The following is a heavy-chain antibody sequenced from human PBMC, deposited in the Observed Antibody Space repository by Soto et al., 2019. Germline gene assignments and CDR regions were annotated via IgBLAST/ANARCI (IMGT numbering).Heavy chain of an antibody. V-gene: IGHV4-34*01. CDR1: GGSFSGYY. CDR3: ARALGWTLNY. CDR2: INHSGST. D-gene: IGHD2-15*01. J-gene: IGHJ4*02. Sequence: SETLSLTCAVYGGSFSGYYWSWIRQPPGKGLEWIGEINHSGSTNYNPSLKSRVTISVDTSKNQFSLKLSSVTAADTAVYYCARALGWTLNYWGQGTLVTVSS.